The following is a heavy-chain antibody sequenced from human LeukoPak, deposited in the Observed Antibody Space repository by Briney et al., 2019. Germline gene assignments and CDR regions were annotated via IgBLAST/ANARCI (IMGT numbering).Heavy chain of an antibody. CDR1: GYTFTSYG. J-gene: IGHJ4*02. V-gene: IGHV1-18*01. CDR2: ISAYNGNT. D-gene: IGHD6-19*01. CDR3: ARDSHSSGWSYFDY. Sequence: GASVKVSCKASGYTFTSYGISWVRQAPGQGLEWMGWISAYNGNTNYAQKLQGRVTMTTDTSTSTAYMELSSLRSEDTAVYYCARDSHSSGWSYFDYWGQGTLVTVSS.